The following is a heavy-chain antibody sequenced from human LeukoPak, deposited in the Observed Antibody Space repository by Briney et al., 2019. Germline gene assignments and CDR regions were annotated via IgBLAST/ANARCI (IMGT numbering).Heavy chain of an antibody. V-gene: IGHV1-3*01. Sequence: GASVKVSCKASGYTFTSYAMHWVRQAPGQRLEWMGWINAGNGNTKYSQKFQGRVTITRDTSASTAYMELSSLRSEDTAVYCCARDYNTMIVVVIPGLGYWGQGTLVTVSS. CDR3: ARDYNTMIVVVIPGLGY. D-gene: IGHD3-22*01. J-gene: IGHJ4*02. CDR1: GYTFTSYA. CDR2: INAGNGNT.